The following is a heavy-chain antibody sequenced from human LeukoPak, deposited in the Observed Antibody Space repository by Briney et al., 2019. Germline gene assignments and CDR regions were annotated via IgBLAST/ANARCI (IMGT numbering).Heavy chain of an antibody. Sequence: PGESLKISCKGSGYSFTSYWIGWVRQMPGKGLEWMGIIYPGDSDTRYSPSFQGQVTISADKSISTAYLQWSSLKASDTAMYYCARLSYCDSSGYYSGTFGFQHWGQGTLVTVSS. V-gene: IGHV5-51*01. J-gene: IGHJ1*01. D-gene: IGHD3-22*01. CDR1: GYSFTSYW. CDR3: ARLSYCDSSGYYSGTFGFQH. CDR2: IYPGDSDT.